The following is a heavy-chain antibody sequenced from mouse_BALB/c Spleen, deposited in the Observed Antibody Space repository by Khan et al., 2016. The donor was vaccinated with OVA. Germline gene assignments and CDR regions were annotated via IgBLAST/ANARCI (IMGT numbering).Heavy chain of an antibody. CDR2: IAPGSGSS. CDR1: GYTFTSYW. Sequence: DLVKPGASVKLSCKASGYTFTSYWINWIKQRPGQGLEWIGRIAPGSGSSSYNEMFKGKATLTLDTSSSTAYIQLSSLSSEDSAVYFDSRENYNGRSCYAMDYWGQGTSVTVSS. J-gene: IGHJ4*01. V-gene: IGHV1S41*01. D-gene: IGHD1-1*01. CDR3: SRENYNGRSCYAMDY.